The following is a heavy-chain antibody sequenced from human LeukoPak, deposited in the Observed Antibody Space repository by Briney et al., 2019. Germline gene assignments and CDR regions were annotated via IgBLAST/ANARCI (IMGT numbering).Heavy chain of an antibody. V-gene: IGHV1-2*02. CDR2: INPNSGGT. CDR3: ARDGLWFGESRYGMDV. CDR1: GYTFTGYY. D-gene: IGHD3-10*01. J-gene: IGHJ6*02. Sequence: ASVKVSCKASGYTFTGYYMHWVRQAPGQGLDWMGWINPNSGGTNYAQKFQGRVTMTRDTSISTAYMELSRLRSDDTAVYYCARDGLWFGESRYGMDVWGQGTTVTVSS.